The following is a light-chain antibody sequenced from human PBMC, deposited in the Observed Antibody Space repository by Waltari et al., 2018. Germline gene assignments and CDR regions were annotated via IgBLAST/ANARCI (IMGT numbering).Light chain of an antibody. V-gene: IGKV3-11*01. J-gene: IGKJ2*01. Sequence: EIVLTQSPATLSLSPGERATLSCRASQSVGTYLAWYQQKPGQAPRLLIYDASYRATGIPARFRGSGSVTDFALTISSLEPDDFAVYYCQQRGSWPPMYTFGQGTKVEIK. CDR1: QSVGTY. CDR2: DAS. CDR3: QQRGSWPPMYT.